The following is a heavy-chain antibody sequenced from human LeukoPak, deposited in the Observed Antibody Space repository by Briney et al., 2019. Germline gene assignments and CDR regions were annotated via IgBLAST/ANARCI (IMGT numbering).Heavy chain of an antibody. Sequence: GGSLRLSCAASGFTFSSYWMSWVRQAPGKGVEWGANIKKEGREKYYVYSVKGRFPISRDNANNSLYLQMNSLRAEDTAVYYCARAGNCYDSSGYYRALIFYFDYCGQGTLVTVSS. J-gene: IGHJ4*02. CDR2: IKKEGREK. V-gene: IGHV3-7*01. CDR1: GFTFSSYW. CDR3: ARAGNCYDSSGYYRALIFYFDY. D-gene: IGHD3-22*01.